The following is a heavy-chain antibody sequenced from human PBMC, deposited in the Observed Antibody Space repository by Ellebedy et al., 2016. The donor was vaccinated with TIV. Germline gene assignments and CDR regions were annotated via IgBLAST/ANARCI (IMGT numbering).Heavy chain of an antibody. CDR3: TKGAWLDL. Sequence: PGGSLRLSCAASGFTFRTYDMSWVRQAPGKGLEWVSVIIGRDGSTYYADSVKGRFTISKDSSENTLYLQMNSLRADDTALYYCTKGAWLDLWGQGTQVTVSS. V-gene: IGHV3-23*01. J-gene: IGHJ5*02. CDR1: GFTFRTYD. CDR2: IIGRDGST.